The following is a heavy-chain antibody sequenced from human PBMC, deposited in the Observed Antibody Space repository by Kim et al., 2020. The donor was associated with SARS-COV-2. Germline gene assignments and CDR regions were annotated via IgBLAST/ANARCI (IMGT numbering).Heavy chain of an antibody. J-gene: IGHJ4*02. V-gene: IGHV4-31*03. D-gene: IGHD6-19*01. CDR3: ARGVAGRTEDY. CDR2: IYYSGST. Sequence: SETLSLTCTVSGVSISSGGYYWTWIRQLPGKGLEWIGYIYYSGSTNYNPSLKSRVTISADTSQNQFSLNLSSVTDADTAVYYCARGVAGRTEDYWGQGPLVTVS. CDR1: GVSISSGGYY.